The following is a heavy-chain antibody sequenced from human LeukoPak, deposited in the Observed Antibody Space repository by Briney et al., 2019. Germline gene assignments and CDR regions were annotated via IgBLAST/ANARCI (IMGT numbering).Heavy chain of an antibody. D-gene: IGHD3-3*01. CDR1: GDSVSSNGAA. V-gene: IGHV6-1*01. CDR3: ARDVSDYGFWSGYMYYFDY. J-gene: IGHJ4*02. CDR2: TYYRSKWYN. Sequence: SQTLSLTCAISGDSVSSNGAAWNWIRQSPSRGLEWLGRTYYRSKWYNDYAVSVKSRITINPETSKNQFSLKLNSVTHEDTAVYYCARDVSDYGFWSGYMYYFDYWGQGTLVTVSS.